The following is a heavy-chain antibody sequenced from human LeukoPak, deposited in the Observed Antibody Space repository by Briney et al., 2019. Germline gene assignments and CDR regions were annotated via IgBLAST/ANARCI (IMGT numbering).Heavy chain of an antibody. CDR1: GFTFDDYA. V-gene: IGHV3-9*01. Sequence: PGRSLRLSCAASGFTFDDYAMHWVRQAPGKGLEWVSGISWNSGSIGYADSVKGRSTISRDNAKNSLYLQMNSLRAEDTALYYCAKDMGTTVTTPDYFDYWGQGTLVTVSS. J-gene: IGHJ4*02. D-gene: IGHD4-17*01. CDR2: ISWNSGSI. CDR3: AKDMGTTVTTPDYFDY.